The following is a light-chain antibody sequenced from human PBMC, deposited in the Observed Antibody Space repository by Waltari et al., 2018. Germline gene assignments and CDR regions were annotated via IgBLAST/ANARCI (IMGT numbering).Light chain of an antibody. CDR1: QDINNC. CDR2: DAS. Sequence: IQMTQSPSSVSASVGDRVTITCRASQDINNCLAWYQQKPGKAPNLLIYDASSLESGVPSRFSGSGSGADFTLTITSLQSEDFATYYCQQAKSFPHTFGGGTKVEIK. J-gene: IGKJ4*01. V-gene: IGKV1-12*01. CDR3: QQAKSFPHT.